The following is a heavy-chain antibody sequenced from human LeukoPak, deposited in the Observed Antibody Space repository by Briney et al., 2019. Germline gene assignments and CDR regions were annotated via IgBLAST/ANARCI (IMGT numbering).Heavy chain of an antibody. J-gene: IGHJ4*02. CDR2: IYHSGST. V-gene: IGHV4-30-2*01. CDR3: AREGGNSPFDY. D-gene: IGHD4-23*01. CDR1: GGSISSGGYS. Sequence: SQTLSLTCAVSGGSISSGGYSWSWIRQPPGEGLEWIGYIYHSGSTYYNPSLKSRVTISVDRSKNQFSLKLSSVTAADTAVYYCAREGGNSPFDYWGQGTLVTVSS.